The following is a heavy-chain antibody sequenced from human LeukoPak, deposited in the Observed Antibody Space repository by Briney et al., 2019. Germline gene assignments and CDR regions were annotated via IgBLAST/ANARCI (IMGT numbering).Heavy chain of an antibody. CDR1: GGTFSSYA. V-gene: IGHV1-69*13. Sequence: AVTVSRKASGGTFSSYAISLVRQAPGPGLERMGGIIAIFGTANVAQTFHGRVTNTADESTSTAYMEMSRLRSEDTGVYYCLYRSWVYWGQGTLVTVSS. J-gene: IGHJ4*02. CDR2: IIAIFGTA. D-gene: IGHD3-16*02. CDR3: LYRSWVY.